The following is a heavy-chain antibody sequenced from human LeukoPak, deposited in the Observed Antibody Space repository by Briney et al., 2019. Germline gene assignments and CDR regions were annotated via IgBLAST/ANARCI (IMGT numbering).Heavy chain of an antibody. V-gene: IGHV4-59*12. Sequence: SETLSLTCTVSGGSISSYYWSWIRQPPGKGLEWIGYIYYSGSTNYNPSLRSRVTISVDTSKNQFSLKLSSVTAADTAVYYCARDYGDSVGGMDVWGQGTTVTVSS. D-gene: IGHD4-17*01. J-gene: IGHJ6*02. CDR3: ARDYGDSVGGMDV. CDR2: IYYSGST. CDR1: GGSISSYY.